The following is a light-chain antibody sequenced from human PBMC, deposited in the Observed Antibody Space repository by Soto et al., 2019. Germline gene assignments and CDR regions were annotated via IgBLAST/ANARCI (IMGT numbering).Light chain of an antibody. V-gene: IGLV3-21*04. J-gene: IGLJ1*01. CDR2: YDS. Sequence: SYELTQSPSVPEAPEKTATVTGGGNNIGNKRVHWYRQKPGQAPVLLISYDSDRPSGIPERFSGSNSGNTATLTISRVEAGDEADYYCQVWDIMTDNYVFGSGTKLTVL. CDR3: QVWDIMTDNYV. CDR1: NIGNKR.